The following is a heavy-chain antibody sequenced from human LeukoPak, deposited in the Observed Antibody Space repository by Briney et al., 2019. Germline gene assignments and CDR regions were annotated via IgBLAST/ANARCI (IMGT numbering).Heavy chain of an antibody. CDR3: ARRGEAAGSKGAFDY. Sequence: SETLSLTCTVSGGSIRSGSDYWGWIRQPPGKGLEWIGSIDYSGTTYYNPSLKSRVTISVDTSKNQFSLKLSSVTAADTALYYCARRGEAAGSKGAFDYWGQGTLVTVSS. D-gene: IGHD6-13*01. V-gene: IGHV4-39*01. J-gene: IGHJ4*02. CDR2: IDYSGTT. CDR1: GGSIRSGSDY.